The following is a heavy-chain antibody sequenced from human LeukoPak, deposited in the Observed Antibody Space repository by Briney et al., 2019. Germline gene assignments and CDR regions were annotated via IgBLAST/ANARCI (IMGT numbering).Heavy chain of an antibody. J-gene: IGHJ3*02. CDR2: IVVGSGNT. CDR1: GFTFTSSA. D-gene: IGHD6-13*01. V-gene: IGHV1-58*01. CDR3: AADPGSSSYGI. Sequence: VASVKVSCKASGFTFTSSAVQWVRQARGQRLEWIGWIVVGSGNTNYAQKFQERVTITRDMSTSTAYMELSSLRSEDTAVYYCAADPGSSSYGIWGQGTMVTVSS.